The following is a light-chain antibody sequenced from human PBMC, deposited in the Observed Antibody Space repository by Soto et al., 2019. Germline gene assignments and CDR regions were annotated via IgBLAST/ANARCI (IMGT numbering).Light chain of an antibody. CDR2: TAS. CDR1: QGISSN. Sequence: DIQLTQSPSFLSASVGDRVTITCRASQGISSNLAWYQQKPGKAPKLLIYTASTLQSGVPSRFSGSGSGTEFTLTISSLQPEDFATYYCQHPHNIYPLTFGPGTKVDVK. V-gene: IGKV1-9*01. J-gene: IGKJ3*01. CDR3: QHPHNIYPLT.